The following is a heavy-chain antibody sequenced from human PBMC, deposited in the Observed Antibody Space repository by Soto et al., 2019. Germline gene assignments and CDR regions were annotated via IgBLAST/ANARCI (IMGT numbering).Heavy chain of an antibody. D-gene: IGHD6-19*01. CDR3: AREVWVAGLLYYFDF. Sequence: LSLTCTVSDGSISGNFLTWIRQPAGKGLEWIGRISSNGNTDYNPSLKSRVTMSIDTSKNHFSLDLISVTASDTAIYYCAREVWVAGLLYYFDFWGQGTLVTVSS. CDR2: ISSNGNT. CDR1: DGSISGNF. J-gene: IGHJ4*02. V-gene: IGHV4-4*07.